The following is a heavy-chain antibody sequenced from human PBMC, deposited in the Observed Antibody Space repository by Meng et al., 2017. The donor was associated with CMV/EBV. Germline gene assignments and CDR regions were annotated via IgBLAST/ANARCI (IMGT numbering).Heavy chain of an antibody. CDR1: GYSISSGYY. CDR2: IYHSGST. D-gene: IGHD7-27*01. CDR3: ATENFSPGDHRLFDY. J-gene: IGHJ4*02. V-gene: IGHV4-38-2*02. Sequence: SETLSLTCTVSGYSISSGYYWGWIRQPPGKGLEWIGSIYHSGSTYYNPSLKSRVTISVDTPKNQFSLKLSSVTAADTAVYYCATENFSPGDHRLFDYWGQGTLVTVSS.